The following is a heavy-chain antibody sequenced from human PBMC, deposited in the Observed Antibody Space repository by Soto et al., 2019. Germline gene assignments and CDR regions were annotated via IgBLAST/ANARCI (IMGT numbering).Heavy chain of an antibody. D-gene: IGHD2-15*01. CDR3: ARGQVGCYGAPRGMDV. CDR2: IWYDGSNK. Sequence: QVQLVESGGGVVQPGRSLRLSCAASGFTFSSYGMHWVRQAPGKGLELVAVIWYDGSNKYYADSVKGRFTISRHNSKNPMYLQMHSLRAEDTAVYYCARGQVGCYGAPRGMDVWGQGTTVTVSS. V-gene: IGHV3-33*01. J-gene: IGHJ6*02. CDR1: GFTFSSYG.